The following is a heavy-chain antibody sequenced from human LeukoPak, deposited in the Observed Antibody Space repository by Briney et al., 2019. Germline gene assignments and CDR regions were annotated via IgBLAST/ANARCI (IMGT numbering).Heavy chain of an antibody. J-gene: IGHJ3*02. CDR2: ISYDGSNK. D-gene: IGHD6-19*01. Sequence: PGGSLRLSCAASGFTFSSYAMHWVRQAPGKGLEWVAVISYDGSNKYYADSVKGRFTISRDNSKNTLYLQMNSLRAEDTAVYYCARERPRQWPRPWGHDAFGIWGQGTMVTVSS. CDR3: ARERPRQWPRPWGHDAFGI. CDR1: GFTFSSYA. V-gene: IGHV3-30-3*01.